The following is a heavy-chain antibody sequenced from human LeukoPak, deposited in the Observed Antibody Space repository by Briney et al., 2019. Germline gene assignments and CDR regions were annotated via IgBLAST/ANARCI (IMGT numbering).Heavy chain of an antibody. CDR2: ISYDGSAK. CDR1: GFTFSSYG. J-gene: IGHJ4*02. D-gene: IGHD6-19*01. V-gene: IGHV3-30*18. CDR3: AKETIAVSGPNYFNY. Sequence: PGGSLRLSCAAFGFTFSSYGMHWVRQAPGKGLGWLAVISYDGSAKYYADSVEGRFTVSRDNSMNTMYLQMNSLRAEDTAVYYCAKETIAVSGPNYFNYWGQGTLVTVSS.